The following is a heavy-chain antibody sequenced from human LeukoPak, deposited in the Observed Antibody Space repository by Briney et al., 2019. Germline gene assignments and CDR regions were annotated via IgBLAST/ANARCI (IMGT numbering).Heavy chain of an antibody. Sequence: GGSLRLSCAASGFTFSSYAMHWVRQAPGKALEWVANIKQDGSVTFYEDSVKGRFTLSRDNARNSLYLQMDSLRAEDTAVYYCARLYDSRDLLAFDYWGQGILVTVSS. D-gene: IGHD3-22*01. V-gene: IGHV3-7*01. CDR3: ARLYDSRDLLAFDY. CDR1: GFTFSSYA. CDR2: IKQDGSVT. J-gene: IGHJ4*02.